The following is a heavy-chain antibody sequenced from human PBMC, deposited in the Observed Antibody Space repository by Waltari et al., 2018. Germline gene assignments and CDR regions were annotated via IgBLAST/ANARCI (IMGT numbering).Heavy chain of an antibody. CDR2: LLPIFGTP. V-gene: IGHV1-69*12. CDR3: SRRQIGGPLDP. Sequence: QVHLVQSGAEVKKPGSSVKVSCRASGDTFGRFAMAWVRQAPGQGLEWMGGLLPIFGTPNYAQEFQGRLTITADESANTVYMELGSLRPDDTAVYFCSRRQIGGPLDPWGQGTLVTVSS. D-gene: IGHD1-1*01. CDR1: GDTFGRFA. J-gene: IGHJ5*01.